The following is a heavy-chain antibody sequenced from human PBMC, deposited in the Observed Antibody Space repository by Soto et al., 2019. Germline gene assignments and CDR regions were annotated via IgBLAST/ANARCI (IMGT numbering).Heavy chain of an antibody. CDR1: GGTFSSYA. CDR3: ARDLRRSSSWHPTHYGMDV. J-gene: IGHJ6*02. D-gene: IGHD6-13*01. CDR2: IIPIFGTA. Sequence: QVQLVQSGAEVKKPGSSVKVSCKASGGTFSSYAISWVRQAPGQGLEWMGGIIPIFGTANYAQKFQGRVTITADKSTSTAYMELSSLRSEDTAVYYCARDLRRSSSWHPTHYGMDVWGLGTTVTVSS. V-gene: IGHV1-69*06.